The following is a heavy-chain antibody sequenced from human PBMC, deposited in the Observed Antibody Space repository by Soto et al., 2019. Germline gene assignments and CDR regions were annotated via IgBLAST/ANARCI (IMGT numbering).Heavy chain of an antibody. D-gene: IGHD3-3*01. J-gene: IGHJ6*02. CDR2: ISAYNGNT. Sequence: SSVKVSCKASGYTFTSYGISWVRQAPGQGLEWMGWISAYNGNTNYAQKLQGRVTMTTDTSTSTAYMELRSLRSDDTAVYYCASAAEARITIFGVVIPRYYYYYGMDVWGQGTTVTVSS. V-gene: IGHV1-18*01. CDR1: GYTFTSYG. CDR3: ASAAEARITIFGVVIPRYYYYYGMDV.